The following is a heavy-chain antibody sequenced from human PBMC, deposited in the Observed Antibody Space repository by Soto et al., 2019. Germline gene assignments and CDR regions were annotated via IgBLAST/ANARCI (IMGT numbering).Heavy chain of an antibody. CDR1: GYTFTSYA. Sequence: ASVKVSCKASGYTFTSYAISWVRQAPGQGLEWMGWISAYNGNTNYAQKLQGRVTMTTDTSTSTAYMELRSLRSDDTALYYCARSSGSSWMFYWFDPWGQGTLVTVSS. D-gene: IGHD6-13*01. CDR3: ARSSGSSWMFYWFDP. V-gene: IGHV1-18*01. J-gene: IGHJ5*02. CDR2: ISAYNGNT.